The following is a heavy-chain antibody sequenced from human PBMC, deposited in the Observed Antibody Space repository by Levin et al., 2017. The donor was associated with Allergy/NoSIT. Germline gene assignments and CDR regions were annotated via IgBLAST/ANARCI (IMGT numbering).Heavy chain of an antibody. CDR3: ARDPYDNGGFGAFDV. CDR1: GFTFFRSW. V-gene: IGHV3-7*01. CDR2: INPDGMEE. J-gene: IGHJ3*01. D-gene: IGHD3-22*01. Sequence: PGGSLRLSCGASGFTFFRSWMTWVRQAPGKGLEWVATINPDGMEEVYGNYLKGRFTISRDNSKNSLYLQMNSLRADDTAVYYCARDPYDNGGFGAFDVWGQGTMVTVSS.